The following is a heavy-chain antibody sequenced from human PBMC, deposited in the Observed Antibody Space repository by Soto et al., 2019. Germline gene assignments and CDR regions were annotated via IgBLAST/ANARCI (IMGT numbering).Heavy chain of an antibody. CDR1: GGPITGSY. CDR2: MNVRGRG. Sequence: QVQLQESGPGLVKSSETLSLTCSVSGGPITGSYLSWIRQPVGKGLEWIGRMNVRGRGDYNPSLQSRCSMSIDTSKNQFSLKVKSVSAGDTAVYYCARSATMGIEVAGHVDSWGQGTLVSVSS. CDR3: ARSATMGIEVAGHVDS. D-gene: IGHD6-19*01. J-gene: IGHJ4*02. V-gene: IGHV4-4*07.